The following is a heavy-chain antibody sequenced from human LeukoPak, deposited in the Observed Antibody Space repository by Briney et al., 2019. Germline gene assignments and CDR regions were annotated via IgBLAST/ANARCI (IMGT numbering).Heavy chain of an antibody. Sequence: PSETLSLTCTVSGGSISSYYWSWFRQPPGKGLEWIGYIYYSGSTNYNPSLKSRVTISVDTSKNQFSLKLSSVTAADTAVYYCARGSYGSGSYLSWGQGTLVTVSS. CDR1: GGSISSYY. D-gene: IGHD3-10*01. V-gene: IGHV4-59*01. J-gene: IGHJ5*02. CDR3: ARGSYGSGSYLS. CDR2: IYYSGST.